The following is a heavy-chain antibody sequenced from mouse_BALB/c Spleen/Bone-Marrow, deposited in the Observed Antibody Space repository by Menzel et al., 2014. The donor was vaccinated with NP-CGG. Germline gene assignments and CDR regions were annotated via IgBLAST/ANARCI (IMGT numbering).Heavy chain of an antibody. Sequence: VQLQQSGPGLVAPSQSLSTTCTVSGFSLTNYGVHWVRQPPGKGLEWLGVIWAGGSTNYNSALMSRLSISKDNSKSQVFLKINSLQTDDTAMYYCARVTSSAVGAMDYWGQGTSVTVSS. J-gene: IGHJ4*01. D-gene: IGHD3-2*02. CDR2: IWAGGST. V-gene: IGHV2-9*02. CDR1: GFSLTNYG. CDR3: ARVTSSAVGAMDY.